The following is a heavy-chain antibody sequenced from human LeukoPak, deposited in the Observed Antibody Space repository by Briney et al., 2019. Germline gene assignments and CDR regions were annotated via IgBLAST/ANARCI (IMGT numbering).Heavy chain of an antibody. CDR3: ARGNYYDSNTYYRAFDI. D-gene: IGHD3-22*01. CDR1: GGSISSSSHY. CDR2: ISYSGTT. Sequence: SETLSLTCSVSGGSISSSSHYWGWIRQPPGKGLEWIGSISYSGTTYHNPSLKSRVTISVNTSKNQFSLKLSSVTAADTAVYFCARGNYYDSNTYYRAFDIWGQGTMVTVSS. V-gene: IGHV4-39*07. J-gene: IGHJ3*02.